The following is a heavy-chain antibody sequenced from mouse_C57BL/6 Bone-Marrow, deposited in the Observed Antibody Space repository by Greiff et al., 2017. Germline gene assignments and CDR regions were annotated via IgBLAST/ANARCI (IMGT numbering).Heavy chain of an antibody. CDR3: ERYYYDYVDY. CDR1: GFTFSSYG. J-gene: IGHJ2*01. Sequence: EVKLVESGGDLVKPGGSLKLSCAASGFTFSSYGMSWVRQTPDKRLEWVATISSGGSYTYYPDSVKGRFTISRDNAKNTLYLQMSSLKSEDTAMYYCERYYYDYVDYWGQGTTLTVSS. D-gene: IGHD1-1*01. CDR2: ISSGGSYT. V-gene: IGHV5-6*01.